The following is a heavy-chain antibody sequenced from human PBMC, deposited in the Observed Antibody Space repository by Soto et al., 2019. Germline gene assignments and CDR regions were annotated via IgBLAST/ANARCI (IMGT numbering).Heavy chain of an antibody. CDR2: IYSSGST. Sequence: SETLSLTCTVTGGAISGYYWTWIRQSDGEGLEWIGRIYSSGSTNYNPSLKSRVTISLDTSMNYFSLRLSSVTAADTAVYYCARGQRFSDWFDPWGQGALVTVSS. CDR3: ARGQRFSDWFDP. D-gene: IGHD3-3*01. CDR1: GGAISGYY. J-gene: IGHJ5*02. V-gene: IGHV4-4*07.